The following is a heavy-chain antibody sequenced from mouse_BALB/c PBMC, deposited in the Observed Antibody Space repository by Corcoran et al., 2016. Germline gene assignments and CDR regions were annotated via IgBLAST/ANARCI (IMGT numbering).Heavy chain of an antibody. Sequence: QIQLQQSGPELVKPGASVKISCKASGYTFTDYYINWVKQKPGQGLEWIGWIYPGSSTTKYNEKFKGKATVTVDTSSSTAYMQLSSLTSEDTAVYFCARRGYYKYDGFAYWGQGTLVTVSA. J-gene: IGHJ3*01. V-gene: IGHV1-84*02. CDR1: GYTFTDYY. CDR3: ARRGYYKYDGFAY. CDR2: IYPGSSTT. D-gene: IGHD2-14*01.